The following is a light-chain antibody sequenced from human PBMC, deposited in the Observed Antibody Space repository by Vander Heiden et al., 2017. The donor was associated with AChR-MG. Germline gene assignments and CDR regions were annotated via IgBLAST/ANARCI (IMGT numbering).Light chain of an antibody. CDR1: KLGDKF. CDR3: QAWDSSTEVV. Sequence: SYELTKPPPVPVSPGKTGRITCPGDKLGDKFSCWYQQEPGQSPVLVIYQDSKRPSGIPERFSGSHSGNTATLTIRGTQAMDEADYYCQAWDSSTEVVFGGGTKLTVL. V-gene: IGLV3-1*01. J-gene: IGLJ2*01. CDR2: QDS.